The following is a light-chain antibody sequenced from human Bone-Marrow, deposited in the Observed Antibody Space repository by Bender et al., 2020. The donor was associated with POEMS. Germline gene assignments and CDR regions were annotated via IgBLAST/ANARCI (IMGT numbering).Light chain of an antibody. J-gene: IGLJ2*01. Sequence: QSVLTQPPSASGTPGQRVTISCSGSSSDIAINYVYWYQQIPGSAPKLLIYKNDQRPSGVPDRFSGSKSGTSASLAISGLRSEDEADYYCAAWDDSLIGLEFGGGTKVTVL. CDR1: SSDIAINY. V-gene: IGLV1-47*01. CDR2: KND. CDR3: AAWDDSLIGLE.